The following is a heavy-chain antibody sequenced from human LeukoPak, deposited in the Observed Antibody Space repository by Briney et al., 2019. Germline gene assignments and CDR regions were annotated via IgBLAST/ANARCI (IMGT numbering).Heavy chain of an antibody. CDR3: AKGPSYCSGGSCPTRGYFDY. CDR2: IPYEGSNK. Sequence: PGGSQRLPCAASGFPLHRYDLHGAPGPPARGWEGGAVIPYEGSNKYYADSVKGRFTISRDNSKNTLYLQMNSLRVEDTAVYYCAKGPSYCSGGSCPTRGYFDYWGQGILVTVSS. J-gene: IGHJ4*02. V-gene: IGHV3-30*18. CDR1: GFPLHRYD. D-gene: IGHD2-15*01.